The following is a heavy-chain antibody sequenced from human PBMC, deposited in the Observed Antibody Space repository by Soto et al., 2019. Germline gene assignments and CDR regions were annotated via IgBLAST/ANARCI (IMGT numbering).Heavy chain of an antibody. D-gene: IGHD3-10*01. CDR2: INHSGST. CDR1: GGSFSGYY. Sequence: SETLSLTCAVYGGSFSGYYWSWIRQPPGKGLEWIGEINHSGSTNYNPSLKSRVTISVDTSKNQFSLKLSSVTAADTAVYYCARGRQVRGVYVYWGQGTLVT. V-gene: IGHV4-34*01. CDR3: ARGRQVRGVYVY. J-gene: IGHJ4*02.